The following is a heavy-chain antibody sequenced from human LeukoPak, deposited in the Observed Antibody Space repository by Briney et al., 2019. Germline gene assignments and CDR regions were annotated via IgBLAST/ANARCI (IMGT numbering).Heavy chain of an antibody. Sequence: PGGSLRLSCAASGFTFSTYWMHSVRQAPGKGLVWVSRINSDGTSTSYADSVKGRFTISRDNAKNTLYLQMNSLRAEDTAVYYCATLAGFSSGSPWGQGTMVTVSS. CDR1: GFTFSTYW. CDR2: INSDGTST. D-gene: IGHD6-19*01. CDR3: ATLAGFSSGSP. V-gene: IGHV3-74*01. J-gene: IGHJ3*01.